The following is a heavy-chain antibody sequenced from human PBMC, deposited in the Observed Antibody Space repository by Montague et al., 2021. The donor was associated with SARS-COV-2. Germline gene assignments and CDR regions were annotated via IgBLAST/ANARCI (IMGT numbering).Heavy chain of an antibody. CDR2: IWYDGSNK. CDR1: GFTFSSYG. V-gene: IGHV3-33*01. CDR3: ARELVRYYYGMDV. D-gene: IGHD6-6*01. Sequence: SLRLSCAASGFTFSSYGMHWVRQAPGKGLEWVAVIWYDGSNKYYADSVKGRFTISRDNSKNTLYLQMNSLRAEDTVVYYCARELVRYYYGMDVWGQGTTVTVSS. J-gene: IGHJ6*02.